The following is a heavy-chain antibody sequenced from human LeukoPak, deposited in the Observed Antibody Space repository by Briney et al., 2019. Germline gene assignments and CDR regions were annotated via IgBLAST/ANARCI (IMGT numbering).Heavy chain of an antibody. D-gene: IGHD3-22*01. CDR3: AKDWEGDSSGYYYFWYAFDI. Sequence: SGGSLRLSCAASGFTFDDYAMHWVRQAPGKGLEWVSGISWNSGSIGYADSVKGRFTISRDNAKNSLYLQMNSLRAEDTALYYCAKDWEGDSSGYYYFWYAFDIWGQGTMVTVSS. CDR1: GFTFDDYA. J-gene: IGHJ3*02. CDR2: ISWNSGSI. V-gene: IGHV3-9*01.